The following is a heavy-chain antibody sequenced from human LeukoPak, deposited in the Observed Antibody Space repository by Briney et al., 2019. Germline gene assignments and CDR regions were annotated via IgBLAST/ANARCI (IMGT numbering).Heavy chain of an antibody. CDR2: INPNSGGT. CDR3: ARGSGYDYYYYYYMDV. V-gene: IGHV1-2*02. Sequence: GASVKVSCKASGYTFTCYYMHWVRQAPGQGLEWMGWINPNSGGTNYAQKFQGRVTMTRDTSISTAYMELSMLRSDDTAVYFCARGSGYDYYYYYYMDVWGKGTTVTVSS. J-gene: IGHJ6*03. CDR1: GYTFTCYY. D-gene: IGHD5-12*01.